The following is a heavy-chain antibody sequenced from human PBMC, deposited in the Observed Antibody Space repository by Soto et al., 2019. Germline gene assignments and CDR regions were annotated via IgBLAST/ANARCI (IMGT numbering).Heavy chain of an antibody. J-gene: IGHJ5*02. V-gene: IGHV3-23*01. CDR2: ISGSGGST. CDR3: AKRNDYSNDPWFDP. D-gene: IGHD4-4*01. Sequence: PGGSLSLSCAASGFTFSSYAMSWVRQAPGKGLEWVSSISGSGGSTYHADSVKGRLTISRDNSKNTLYLQMNSLRAEDTAVYYCAKRNDYSNDPWFDPWGQGTLVTVSS. CDR1: GFTFSSYA.